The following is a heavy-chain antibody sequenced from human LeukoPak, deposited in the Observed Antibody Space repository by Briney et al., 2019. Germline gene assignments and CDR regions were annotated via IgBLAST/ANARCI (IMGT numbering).Heavy chain of an antibody. CDR3: ASPTRYSSSWFLLY. V-gene: IGHV1-69*05. J-gene: IGHJ4*02. D-gene: IGHD6-13*01. CDR1: GGTFSSYA. Sequence: EASVKVSCKGSGGTFSSYAISWVRQAPGQGLEWMGGIIPIFGTANYAQKFQGRVTITTDESTSTAYMELSSLRSEDTAVYYCASPTRYSSSWFLLYWGQGTLVTVSS. CDR2: IIPIFGTA.